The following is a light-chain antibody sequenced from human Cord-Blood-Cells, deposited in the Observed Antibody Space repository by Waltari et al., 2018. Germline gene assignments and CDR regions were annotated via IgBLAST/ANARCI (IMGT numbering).Light chain of an antibody. CDR2: AAS. Sequence: DIHLTHSPTYLTTSVGDSFTITCRVSQSISSELNWYQQNPGKAPKLLIYAASSLQSGVSSVCSASGSGTDFTLSISSLQREDVVTYSCQQSYSTPYSFGQGTKLEIK. V-gene: IGKV1-39*01. CDR1: QSISSE. J-gene: IGKJ2*03. CDR3: QQSYSTPYS.